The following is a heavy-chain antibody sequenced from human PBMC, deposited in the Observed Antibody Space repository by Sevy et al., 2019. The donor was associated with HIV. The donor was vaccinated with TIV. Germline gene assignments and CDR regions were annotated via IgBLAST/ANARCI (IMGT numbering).Heavy chain of an antibody. D-gene: IGHD6-19*01. J-gene: IGHJ4*02. Sequence: GGSLRLSCAASGFTFSSYAMHWVRQAPGKGLEWVAVISYDGSNKYYAGSVKGRFTISRDNSKNTLYLQMNSLRAEDTAVYYCARDQYSSGWSGVYWGQGTLVTVSS. CDR1: GFTFSSYA. CDR2: ISYDGSNK. CDR3: ARDQYSSGWSGVY. V-gene: IGHV3-30-3*01.